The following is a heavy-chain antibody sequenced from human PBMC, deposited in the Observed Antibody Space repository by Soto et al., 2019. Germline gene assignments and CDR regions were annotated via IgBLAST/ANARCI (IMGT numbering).Heavy chain of an antibody. CDR3: ARVAGYLMNYFDY. J-gene: IGHJ4*02. CDR2: IIPIFGTA. CDR1: GGTFSSYA. D-gene: IGHD1-1*01. Sequence: SVKVSCKASGGTFSSYAISWVRQAPGQGLEWMGGIIPIFGTANYAQKFQGRVTITADESTSTAYMELSSLRSDDTAVYYCARVAGYLMNYFDYWGQGTLVTVSS. V-gene: IGHV1-69*13.